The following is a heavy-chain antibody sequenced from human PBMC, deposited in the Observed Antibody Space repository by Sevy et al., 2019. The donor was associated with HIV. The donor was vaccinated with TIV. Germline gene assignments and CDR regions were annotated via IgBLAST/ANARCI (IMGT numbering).Heavy chain of an antibody. J-gene: IGHJ6*02. CDR3: ARRAMGYYDFWSGYDPRHGMDV. CDR2: INTNTGNP. D-gene: IGHD3-3*01. V-gene: IGHV7-4-1*02. CDR1: GYTFTSYA. Sequence: ASVKVSCKASGYTFTSYAMNWVRQAHGQGLEWMGWINTNTGNPTYAQGFTGRFVFSLDTSVSTAYLQISSLKAEDTAVYYCARRAMGYYDFWSGYDPRHGMDVWGQGTTVTVSS.